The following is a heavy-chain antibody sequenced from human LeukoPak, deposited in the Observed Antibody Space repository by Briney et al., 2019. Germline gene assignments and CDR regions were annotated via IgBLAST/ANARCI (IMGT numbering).Heavy chain of an antibody. CDR2: IRSKANSYAT. CDR1: GFTFSGSA. CDR3: TRSLAVGGYYYYYMDV. J-gene: IGHJ6*03. Sequence: GGSLKLSCAASGFTFSGSAMHWVRQASGKGLEGVGRIRSKANSYATAYAASVKGRFTISRDDSKNTAYLQMNSLKTEDTAVYYCTRSLAVGGYYYYYMDVWGKGTTVTVSS. V-gene: IGHV3-73*01.